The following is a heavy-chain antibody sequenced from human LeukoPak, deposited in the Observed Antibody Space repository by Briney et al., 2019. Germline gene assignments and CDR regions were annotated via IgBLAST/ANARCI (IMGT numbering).Heavy chain of an antibody. CDR1: GFTFTSYV. J-gene: IGHJ6*03. Sequence: GGSLRLSCAASGFTFTSYVMNWVRQAPGQGLEWVSTIADSGGDTYYADSVKGRFTVSRDDSENTLYLQMHSLRAEDTAVYYCAKDHCSSTSCFYYDYYMDVWGKGTTVTVSS. V-gene: IGHV3-23*01. D-gene: IGHD2-2*01. CDR2: IADSGGDT. CDR3: AKDHCSSTSCFYYDYYMDV.